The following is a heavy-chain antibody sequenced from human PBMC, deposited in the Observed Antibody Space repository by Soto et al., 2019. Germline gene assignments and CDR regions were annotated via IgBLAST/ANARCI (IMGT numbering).Heavy chain of an antibody. J-gene: IGHJ4*02. CDR2: IYHSGST. CDR3: AGGIAARPLGY. V-gene: IGHV4-30-2*01. Sequence: QLQLQESSAGLVKPSQTQSLTCAVSGGSISSGGYSWSWIRQPPGKGLEWIGYIYHSGSTYHNPSLKSRVTISVDRSKNQFSLRLSSVTAADSAVYYCAGGIAARPLGYWGQGTLVTVSS. D-gene: IGHD6-6*01. CDR1: GGSISSGGYS.